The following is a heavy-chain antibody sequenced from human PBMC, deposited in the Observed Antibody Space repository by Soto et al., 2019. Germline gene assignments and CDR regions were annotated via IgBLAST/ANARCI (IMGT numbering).Heavy chain of an antibody. J-gene: IGHJ4*02. V-gene: IGHV2-70*01. Sequence: SGPTLVNPTQTLTLTCTFSGFSLSTSEMCVSWIRQPPGKALEWLALIDWDDDKYYSTSLKTRLTISKDTSKNQVVLTMTNMDPVDTAMYYCARIRKYYDSSGYYYGPVSYFDYWGQGTLVTVS. CDR1: GFSLSTSEMC. CDR3: ARIRKYYDSSGYYYGPVSYFDY. CDR2: IDWDDDK. D-gene: IGHD3-22*01.